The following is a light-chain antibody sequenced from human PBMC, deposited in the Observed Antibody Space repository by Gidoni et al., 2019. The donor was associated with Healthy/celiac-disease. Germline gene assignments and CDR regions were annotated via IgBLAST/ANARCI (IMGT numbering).Light chain of an antibody. V-gene: IGKV1-39*01. CDR1: QSISSY. Sequence: DIQMTQSPSSLSASVGDRVTITCRASQSISSYLNWYQQKPGKAPKLLIYAASSLQSGVPSRFSGSGSGTDFTLTISSLQPEDFATYYCQQSYSLFEVAFXQXTKLXIK. CDR2: AAS. J-gene: IGKJ2*01. CDR3: QQSYSLFEVA.